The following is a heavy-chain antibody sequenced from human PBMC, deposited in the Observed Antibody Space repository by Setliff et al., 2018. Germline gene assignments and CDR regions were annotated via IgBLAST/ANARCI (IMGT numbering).Heavy chain of an antibody. CDR3: GRRQPVDYGLNSRYKNWFDY. J-gene: IGHJ5*01. V-gene: IGHV1-2*02. CDR1: GYAVTGYH. CDR2: INPNTGGT. D-gene: IGHD3-10*01. Sequence: ASVKVSCKASGYAVTGYHIHWVRQAPGQGPEWMGWINPNTGGTNYAQKFQGRVTMTADTSTTTAYMELTSLRSDDTAIYYCGRRQPVDYGLNSRYKNWFDYWGQGTLVTVSS.